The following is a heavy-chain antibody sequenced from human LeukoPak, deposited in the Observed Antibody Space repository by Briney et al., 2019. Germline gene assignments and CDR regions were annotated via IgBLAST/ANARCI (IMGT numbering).Heavy chain of an antibody. V-gene: IGHV3-48*04. CDR2: ITSSNDTI. CDR3: ARGVKSRFCSGDTCYGVDSYYYMDV. Sequence: PGGSLRLSCAASGLTFSYYSLNWVRQAPGKGLEWISYITSSNDTIYYADSVKGRFSISRDNAKNSLYLQMNSLRAEDTAVYYCARGVKSRFCSGDTCYGVDSYYYMDVWGKGTTVTVSS. J-gene: IGHJ6*03. D-gene: IGHD2-15*01. CDR1: GLTFSYYS.